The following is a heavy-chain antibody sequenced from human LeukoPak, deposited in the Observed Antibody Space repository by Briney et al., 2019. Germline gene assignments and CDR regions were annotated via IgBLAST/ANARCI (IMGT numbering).Heavy chain of an antibody. CDR1: GFTFSSYS. J-gene: IGHJ4*02. D-gene: IGHD5-24*01. CDR3: ARDSKCPQF. V-gene: IGHV3-21*01. CDR2: ISSSSSYM. Sequence: GGSLRLSCAASGFTFSSYSMYWVRQAPGKGLEWVSSISSSSSYMVYTDSVKGRFTISRDNANNSVYLQMNSLRAEDTAIYYCARDSKCPQFWGQGILVTVSS.